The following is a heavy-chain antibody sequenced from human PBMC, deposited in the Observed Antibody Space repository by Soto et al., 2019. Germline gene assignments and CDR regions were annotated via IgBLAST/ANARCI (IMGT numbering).Heavy chain of an antibody. CDR2: IIPILGIA. CDR1: GGTFSSYT. V-gene: IGHV1-69*04. J-gene: IGHJ3*02. Sequence: GASVKVSCKASGGTFSSYTISWVRQAPGQGPEWMGRIIPILGIANYAQKFQGRVTITADKSTSTAYMELSSLRSEDTAVYYCARDESGSGWYGGAFDIWGQGTMVTVSS. CDR3: ARDESGSGWYGGAFDI. D-gene: IGHD6-19*01.